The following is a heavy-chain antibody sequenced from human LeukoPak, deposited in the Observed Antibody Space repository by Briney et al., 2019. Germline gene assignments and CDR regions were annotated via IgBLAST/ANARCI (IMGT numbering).Heavy chain of an antibody. CDR3: AKTIYKYCSSTSCYSAFDI. D-gene: IGHD2-2*01. V-gene: IGHV3-23*01. CDR2: ISGSGGST. J-gene: IGHJ3*02. CDR1: GFTFSSYA. Sequence: GGSLRLSCAASGFTFSSYAMSWVRQAPGKGLEWVSAISGSGGSTYYADSVKGRFTISRDNSKNTLYLQMNSPRAEDTAVYYCAKTIYKYCSSTSCYSAFDIWGQGTMVTVSS.